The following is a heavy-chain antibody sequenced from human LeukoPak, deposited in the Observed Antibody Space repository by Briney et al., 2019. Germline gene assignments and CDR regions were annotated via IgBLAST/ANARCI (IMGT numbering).Heavy chain of an antibody. Sequence: EASVKVSCKASGYTFTSYGISWLRQAPGQGLEWMGWISAYNGNTDYAQKLQGRVTMTTDTSTSTAYMELRSLRSDDTAVYYCARDPLGGYYDSSGYYDYWGQGTLVTVSS. V-gene: IGHV1-18*01. CDR1: GYTFTSYG. CDR2: ISAYNGNT. D-gene: IGHD3-22*01. CDR3: ARDPLGGYYDSSGYYDY. J-gene: IGHJ4*02.